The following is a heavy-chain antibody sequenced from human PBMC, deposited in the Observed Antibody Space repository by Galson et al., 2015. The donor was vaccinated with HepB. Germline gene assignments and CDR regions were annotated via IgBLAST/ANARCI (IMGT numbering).Heavy chain of an antibody. V-gene: IGHV4-61*06. Sequence: YKSSLKSRITISLDTSKNQFSLKLSSVTAADTAVYYCARVVQLWSGGYYFDYWGQGTLVTVSS. J-gene: IGHJ4*02. CDR3: ARVVQLWSGGYYFDY. D-gene: IGHD5-18*01.